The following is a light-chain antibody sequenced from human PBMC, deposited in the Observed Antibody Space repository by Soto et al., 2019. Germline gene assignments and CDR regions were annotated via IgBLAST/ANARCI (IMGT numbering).Light chain of an antibody. CDR1: QRVSSNY. CDR2: GAS. CDR3: QQYSRSPPV. V-gene: IGKV3-20*01. J-gene: IGKJ4*01. Sequence: EIVLTQSPGTLSLSPGESATLSCRSSQRVSSNYLAWYQQKPGQAPRLLIYGASRRATGIPDRLSGSGSGTDFTLTINRLEPEDFAVYSCQQYSRSPPVFGGGTKVEIK.